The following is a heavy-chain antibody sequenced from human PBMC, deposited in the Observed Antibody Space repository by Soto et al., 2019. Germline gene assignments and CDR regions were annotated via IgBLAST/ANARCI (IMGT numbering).Heavy chain of an antibody. J-gene: IGHJ6*03. CDR2: IYYSGNT. CDR1: GGSISSSSYY. V-gene: IGHV4-39*01. D-gene: IGHD3-9*01. CDR3: ARHARYPDYYMDV. Sequence: SETLSLTCTVSGGSISSSSYYWVWIRQPPGKGLEWIGSIYYSGNTYYNPSLNSRVTISVDSSKNQFSLKLSSVTAADTAVFYCARHARYPDYYMDVWGKGTTVTVSS.